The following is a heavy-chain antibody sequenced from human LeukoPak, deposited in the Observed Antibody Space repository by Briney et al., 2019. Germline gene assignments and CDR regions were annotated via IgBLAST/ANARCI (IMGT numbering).Heavy chain of an antibody. J-gene: IGHJ6*02. V-gene: IGHV4-34*01. CDR1: GGSSSGYY. Sequence: SETLSLTCAVYGGSSSGYYWSWIRQPPGKGLEWIGEINHSGSTNYNPSLKSRVTISVDTSKNQFSLKLSSVTAADTAVYYCARGSLALYYYYYGMDVWGQGTTVTVSS. D-gene: IGHD6-13*01. CDR2: INHSGST. CDR3: ARGSLALYYYYYGMDV.